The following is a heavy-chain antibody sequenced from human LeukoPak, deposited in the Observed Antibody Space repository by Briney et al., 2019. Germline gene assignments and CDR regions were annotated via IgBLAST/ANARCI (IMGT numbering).Heavy chain of an antibody. CDR3: VKNRDDFWSGHDY. J-gene: IGHJ4*02. V-gene: IGHV3-64*04. CDR1: GFTFSNYD. Sequence: GGSLRLSCSASGFTFSNYDMHWVRQAPGKGLEYVSAISSNGGSTYYADSVKGRFTISRDNSKNTLYLQMNSLRVEDTAVYYCVKNRDDFWSGHDYWGQGTLVTVSS. D-gene: IGHD3-3*01. CDR2: ISSNGGST.